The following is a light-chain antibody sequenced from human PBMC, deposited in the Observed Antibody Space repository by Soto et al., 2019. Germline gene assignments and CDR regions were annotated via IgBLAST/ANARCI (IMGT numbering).Light chain of an antibody. Sequence: EIVLTQSPVTLSLSPGEEATLSCRASQSVDSNYLAWYQQKPGQTPRLIIYGASGRADGIPHRFSGSGFGTDFTLTISRLEPEDFALFYCHQYGSSPITFGQGTRLEIK. CDR2: GAS. J-gene: IGKJ5*01. CDR1: QSVDSNY. V-gene: IGKV3-20*01. CDR3: HQYGSSPIT.